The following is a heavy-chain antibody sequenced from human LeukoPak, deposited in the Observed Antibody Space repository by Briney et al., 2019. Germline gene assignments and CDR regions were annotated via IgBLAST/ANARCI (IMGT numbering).Heavy chain of an antibody. CDR2: IIPTLGIA. Sequence: ASVKVSRKASGGTFSSYAISWVRQAPGQGLEWMGRIIPTLGIANYAQKFQGRVTITADKSTSTAYMELSSLRSEDTAVYYCARDPLDSSGSNDYWGQGTLVTVS. CDR1: GGTFSSYA. D-gene: IGHD3-22*01. J-gene: IGHJ4*02. V-gene: IGHV1-69*04. CDR3: ARDPLDSSGSNDY.